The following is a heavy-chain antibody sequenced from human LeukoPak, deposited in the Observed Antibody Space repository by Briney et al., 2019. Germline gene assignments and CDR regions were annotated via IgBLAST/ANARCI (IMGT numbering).Heavy chain of an antibody. Sequence: GGSLRLSCAASGFTFSSYWMSWVRQAPGKGLEWVANIKQDGSDKYYVDSVKGRFTIPRDNAKNSLYLQMNSLRIEDTAVYYCARGLQYFDWPGDYWGRGTLVTVSS. CDR1: GFTFSSYW. V-gene: IGHV3-7*04. CDR2: IKQDGSDK. CDR3: ARGLQYFDWPGDY. D-gene: IGHD3-9*01. J-gene: IGHJ4*02.